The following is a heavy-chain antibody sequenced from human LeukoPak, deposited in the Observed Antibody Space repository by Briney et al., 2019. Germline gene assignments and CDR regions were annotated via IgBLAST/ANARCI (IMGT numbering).Heavy chain of an antibody. Sequence: SCKASGYAPTTYDVHSVPQSASPQGKGMGIINPSGGSTSYAQKFQGRVTMTRDTSTSTVYMELSSLRSEDTAVYYCARDARLGGSYHYWGQGTLVTVSS. CDR2: INPSGGST. CDR3: ARDARLGGSYHY. CDR1: GYAPTTYD. J-gene: IGHJ4*02. V-gene: IGHV1-46*01. D-gene: IGHD3-16*01.